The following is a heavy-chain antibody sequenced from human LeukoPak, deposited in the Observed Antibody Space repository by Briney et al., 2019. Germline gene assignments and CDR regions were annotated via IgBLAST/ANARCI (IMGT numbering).Heavy chain of an antibody. Sequence: ASVKVSCKASGYTFTSYSISWVRQAPGQGLEWMGWISAYNGNTIYAQKLQGRVTMTTDISTSTAYMELRSLRSGDTAVYYCARGVATFDYWGQGTLVTVSS. V-gene: IGHV1-18*04. D-gene: IGHD2-21*02. J-gene: IGHJ4*02. CDR1: GYTFTSYS. CDR2: ISAYNGNT. CDR3: ARGVATFDY.